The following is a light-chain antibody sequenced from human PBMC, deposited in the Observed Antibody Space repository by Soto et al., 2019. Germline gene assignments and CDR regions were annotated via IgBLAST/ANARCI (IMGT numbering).Light chain of an antibody. CDR3: QQYNSYPS. CDR2: KAS. J-gene: IGKJ4*01. CDR1: QSISSW. Sequence: DIQMTQSPSTLSASVGDRVTITCRASQSISSWLAWYQQKPGKAPKLLIYKASSLESGVPSRFSGSGSGTEFTLTLSSLQPDDFATYYCQQYNSYPSFGGGTQVEIK. V-gene: IGKV1-5*03.